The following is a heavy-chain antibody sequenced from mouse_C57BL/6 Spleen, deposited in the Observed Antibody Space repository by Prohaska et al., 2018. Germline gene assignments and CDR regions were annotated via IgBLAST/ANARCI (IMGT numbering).Heavy chain of an antibody. CDR3: AGTGFDY. V-gene: IGHV1-22*01. Sequence: HGKSLEWIGYINPNNGGTSYNQKFKGKATLTVNKSSSTAYMELRSLTSEDSAVYYCAGTGFDYWGQGTTLTVSS. D-gene: IGHD4-1*01. CDR2: INPNNGGT. J-gene: IGHJ2*01.